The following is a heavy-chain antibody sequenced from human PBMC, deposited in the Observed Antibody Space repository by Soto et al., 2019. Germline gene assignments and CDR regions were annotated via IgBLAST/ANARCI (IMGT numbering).Heavy chain of an antibody. J-gene: IGHJ2*01. D-gene: IGHD1-26*01. CDR2: INAGNGNT. V-gene: IGHV1-3*01. CDR3: ARGGSLYWYFDL. CDR1: GYTFTSYA. Sequence: QVQLVQSGAEVKKPGASVKVSCKASGYTFTSYAMHWVRQAPGQRLEWMGWINAGNGNTKYSQMFQGRVTITRDTSASTAYMELSSLRSEDTAVYYCARGGSLYWYFDLWGRGTLVTVAS.